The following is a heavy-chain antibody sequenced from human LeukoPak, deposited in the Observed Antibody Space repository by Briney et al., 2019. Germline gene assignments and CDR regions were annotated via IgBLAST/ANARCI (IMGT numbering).Heavy chain of an antibody. Sequence: PGGSLRLSCAASGFTFSSYGMHWVRQAPGKGLEWVAFIRYDGSNKYYADSVKGRFTISRDNSKNTLYLQMNSLRAEDTAVYHCAKTPIIGQGWIRGSFDYWGQGTLVTVSS. CDR3: AKTPIIGQGWIRGSFDY. V-gene: IGHV3-30*02. CDR2: IRYDGSNK. D-gene: IGHD5-18*01. CDR1: GFTFSSYG. J-gene: IGHJ4*02.